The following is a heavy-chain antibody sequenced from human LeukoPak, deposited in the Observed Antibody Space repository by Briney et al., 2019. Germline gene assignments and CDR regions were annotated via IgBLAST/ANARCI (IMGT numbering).Heavy chain of an antibody. CDR1: GFTFSGYA. Sequence: GGSLRLSCAASGFTFSGYAMSWVRQAPGKGLEWVSAISGSGGSTYYADSVKGRFTISRDNSKNTLYRQMNSLRAEDTAVYYCAKDRLTYYYDSSGYPYWGQGTLVTVSS. J-gene: IGHJ4*02. CDR2: ISGSGGST. D-gene: IGHD3-22*01. CDR3: AKDRLTYYYDSSGYPY. V-gene: IGHV3-23*01.